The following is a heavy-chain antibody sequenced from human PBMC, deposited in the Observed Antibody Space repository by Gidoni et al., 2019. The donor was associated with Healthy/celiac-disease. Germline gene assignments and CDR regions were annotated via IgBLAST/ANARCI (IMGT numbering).Heavy chain of an antibody. V-gene: IGHV3-21*01. J-gene: IGHJ6*03. Sequence: EVQLVESGGGLVKPGGSLRLSCAASGFTFSSYSMNWVRQAPGKGLEWVSTISSSSSYIYYADSVKGRFTISRDNAKNSLYLQMNSLRAEDTAVYYCARDRAAAGSYYMDVWGKGTTVTVSS. CDR2: ISSSSSYI. CDR1: GFTFSSYS. CDR3: ARDRAAAGSYYMDV. D-gene: IGHD6-13*01.